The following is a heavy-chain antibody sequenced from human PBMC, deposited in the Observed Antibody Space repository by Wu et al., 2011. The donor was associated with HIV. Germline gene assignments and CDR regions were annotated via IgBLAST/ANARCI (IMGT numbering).Heavy chain of an antibody. CDR2: INPNSGGT. J-gene: IGHJ6*03. CDR1: GYTFTGCY. D-gene: IGHD6-6*01. V-gene: IGHV1-2*02. CDR3: ARDRYSSSFYYYTSWTS. Sequence: QVQLVQSGAEVKKPGASVKVSCKASGYTFTGCYLHWVRQAPGQGLEWMGWINPNSGGTNYAQKFQGRVTMTRDTSISTAYMELSRLRSDDTAVYYCARDRYSSSFYYYTSWTSWAKGPQSPSP.